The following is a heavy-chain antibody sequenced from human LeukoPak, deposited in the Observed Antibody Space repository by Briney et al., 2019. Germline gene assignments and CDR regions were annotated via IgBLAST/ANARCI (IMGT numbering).Heavy chain of an antibody. J-gene: IGHJ6*03. CDR1: GGTFSSYA. Sequence: ASVKVSCKASGGTFSSYAISWVRQAPGQGLEWMGGIIPIFGTANYAQKFQGRVTITTDESTSTAYMELSSLRSEDTAVYYCASFRLGGSWYGPSGGYHYYVDVWGTGTTVTVSS. CDR3: ASFRLGGSWYGPSGGYHYYVDV. D-gene: IGHD6-13*01. V-gene: IGHV1-69*05. CDR2: IIPIFGTA.